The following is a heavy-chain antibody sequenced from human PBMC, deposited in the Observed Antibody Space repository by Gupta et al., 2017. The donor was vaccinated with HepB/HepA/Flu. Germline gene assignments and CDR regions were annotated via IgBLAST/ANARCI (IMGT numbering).Heavy chain of an antibody. V-gene: IGHV4-34*01. CDR1: GGYFSGYY. CDR2: INHSGST. D-gene: IGHD3-9*01. J-gene: IGHJ4*02. CDR3: ARHNILTGPYFDY. Sequence: QVQLQQWGAGLLKPSETLSLTCAVYGGYFSGYYWSWIRQPPGKGLEWIGEINHSGSTNYNPSLKSRVTISVDTSKNQFSLKLSSVTAADTAVYYCARHNILTGPYFDYWGQGTLVTVSS.